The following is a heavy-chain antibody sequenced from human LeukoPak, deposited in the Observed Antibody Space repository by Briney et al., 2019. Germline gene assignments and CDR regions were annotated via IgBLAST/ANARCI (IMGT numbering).Heavy chain of an antibody. J-gene: IGHJ4*02. V-gene: IGHV4-34*01. D-gene: IGHD6-19*01. CDR3: ARWYSSGWAFDY. CDR2: IDQSGST. CDR1: GGPFSSYY. Sequence: SSETLSLTCDVSGGPFSSYYWSWIRQPPGKGLEWIGEIDQSGSTKYNPSLKSRVTISVDTSKNQFSLKLSSVTAADTAVYYCARWYSSGWAFDYWGQGTLVTVSS.